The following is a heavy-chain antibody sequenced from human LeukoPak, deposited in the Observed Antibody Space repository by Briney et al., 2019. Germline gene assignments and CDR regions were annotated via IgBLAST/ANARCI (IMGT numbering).Heavy chain of an antibody. CDR1: GYSFTSYW. J-gene: IGHJ4*02. CDR3: ARLLVAATLTEKPPNYDPSLDY. CDR2: IYPGDSDT. Sequence: GESLKISCKGSGYSFTSYWIGWVRQMPGKGLEWMGIIYPGDSDTRYSPSFQGQVTISADKSISTAYLQWSSLKASDTAMYYCARLLVAATLTEKPPNYDPSLDYWGQGTLVTVSP. D-gene: IGHD2-15*01. V-gene: IGHV5-51*01.